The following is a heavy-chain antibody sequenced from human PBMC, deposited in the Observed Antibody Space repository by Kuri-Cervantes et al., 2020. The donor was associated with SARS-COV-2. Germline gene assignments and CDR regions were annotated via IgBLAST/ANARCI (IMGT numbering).Heavy chain of an antibody. CDR1: GYTLTELS. V-gene: IGHV1-24*01. D-gene: IGHD6-6*01. CDR3: ARMYPRLVPNSAYYYYMDV. CDR2: FDPEDGET. J-gene: IGHJ6*03. Sequence: ASVKVSCKVSGYTLTELSMHWVRQAPGKGLEWMGGFDPEDGETFYAQKFQGRVTMTEDTSTDTAYMELSSLRSEDTAVYYCARMYPRLVPNSAYYYYMDVWGKGTTVTVSS.